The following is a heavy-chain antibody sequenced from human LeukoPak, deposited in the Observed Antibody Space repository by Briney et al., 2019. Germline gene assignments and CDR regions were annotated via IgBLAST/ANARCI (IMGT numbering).Heavy chain of an antibody. CDR1: GGSISSYY. CDR2: IYHSGTT. D-gene: IGHD1-26*01. V-gene: IGHV4-59*01. Sequence: PSETLSLTCTVSGGSISSYYWSWIRQPPGKGLEWIGYIYHSGTTNYNPSLKSRVTISVDTSKSQFSLKLSSVTAADTAIYYRARNIVGPRQADYWGQGTLVTVSS. CDR3: ARNIVGPRQADY. J-gene: IGHJ4*02.